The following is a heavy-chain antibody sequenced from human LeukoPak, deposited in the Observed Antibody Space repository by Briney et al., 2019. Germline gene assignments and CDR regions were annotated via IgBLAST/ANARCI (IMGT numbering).Heavy chain of an antibody. Sequence: GGSLRLSCAASGFTFSSYAMSWVRQAPGKGLEWVSAISGSGGSTYYADSVKGRFTISRDNSKNTLYLQMNSLRAEDTAVYYCAKLHPHLRYFGWLSPTFDYWGQGTLVTVSS. J-gene: IGHJ4*02. V-gene: IGHV3-23*01. CDR3: AKLHPHLRYFGWLSPTFDY. D-gene: IGHD3-9*01. CDR1: GFTFSSYA. CDR2: ISGSGGST.